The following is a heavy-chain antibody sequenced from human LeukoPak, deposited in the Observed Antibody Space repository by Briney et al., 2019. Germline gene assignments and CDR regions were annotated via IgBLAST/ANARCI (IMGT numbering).Heavy chain of an antibody. CDR2: IYYSGST. V-gene: IGHV4-39*07. CDR1: GGSISSSSYY. CDR3: ARTGYSSGWLVRAFDY. J-gene: IGHJ4*02. Sequence: PSETLSLTCTVSGGSISSSSYYWGWIRQPPGKGLEWIGSIYYSGSTYYNPSLKSRVTISVDTSKNQFSLKLSSVTAADTAVYYCARTGYSSGWLVRAFDYWGQGTLVTVSS. D-gene: IGHD6-19*01.